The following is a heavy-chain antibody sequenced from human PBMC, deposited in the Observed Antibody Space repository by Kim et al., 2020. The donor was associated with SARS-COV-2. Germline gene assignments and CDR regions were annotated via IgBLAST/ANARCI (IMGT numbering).Heavy chain of an antibody. V-gene: IGHV4-39*01. J-gene: IGHJ4*02. CDR1: GGSISSSSYY. CDR2: IYYSGST. Sequence: SETLSLTCTVSGGSISSSSYYWGWIRQPPGKGLEWIGSIYYSGSTYYNPSLKSRVTISVDTSKNQFSLKLSSVTAADTAVYYCARLRGYSYPDYWGQGTL. CDR3: ARLRGYSYPDY. D-gene: IGHD5-18*01.